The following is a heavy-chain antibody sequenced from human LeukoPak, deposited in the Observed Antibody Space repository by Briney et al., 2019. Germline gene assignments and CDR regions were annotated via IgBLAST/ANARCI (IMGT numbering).Heavy chain of an antibody. V-gene: IGHV4-39*07. Sequence: LESLSVTRMLSLGSISSSRYFWGWIRQPPGKGLAGIGWIYYRGRTHFHPSLKGPVTISVDTSKNQSSLKLSSLTAADTAVYYCARNNRGYGSSWFDSWGQGTLVTVSS. J-gene: IGHJ5*01. CDR2: IYYRGRT. CDR1: LGSISSSRYF. D-gene: IGHD6-13*01. CDR3: ARNNRGYGSSWFDS.